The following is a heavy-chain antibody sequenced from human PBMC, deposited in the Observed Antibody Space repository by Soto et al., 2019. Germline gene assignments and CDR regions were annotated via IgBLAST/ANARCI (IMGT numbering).Heavy chain of an antibody. D-gene: IGHD2-15*01. Sequence: SVKVSCKASGGTFSSYAISWVRQAPGQGLEWMGGIIPIFGTANYAQKFQGRVTITADESTSTAYMELSSLRSEDTAVYYCAREEACSGGSCPIPLDYWGQGTLVTVSS. CDR1: GGTFSSYA. V-gene: IGHV1-69*13. CDR3: AREEACSGGSCPIPLDY. CDR2: IIPIFGTA. J-gene: IGHJ4*02.